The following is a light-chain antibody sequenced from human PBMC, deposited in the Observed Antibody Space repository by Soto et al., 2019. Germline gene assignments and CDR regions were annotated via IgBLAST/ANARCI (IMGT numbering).Light chain of an antibody. CDR1: SGSVSSDYY. Sequence: QTVVTQEPSISVSPGGTVTLTCGLSSGSVSSDYYPSWYQQTPGQAPRTLIYSTKIRSSGVPDRFSGSILGSKAALTITGAQADDESDYYCLLYRGSGISVFGGGTKVTVL. CDR3: LLYRGSGISV. V-gene: IGLV8-61*01. J-gene: IGLJ3*02. CDR2: STK.